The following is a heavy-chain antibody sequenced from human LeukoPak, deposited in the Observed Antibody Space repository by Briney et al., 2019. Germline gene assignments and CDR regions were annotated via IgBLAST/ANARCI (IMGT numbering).Heavy chain of an antibody. CDR2: IYYSGST. D-gene: IGHD2-2*01. V-gene: IGHV4-59*08. Sequence: SETLSLTCTVSGGSISSYYWSWIRQPPGKGLEWIGYIYYSGSTNYNPSLKSRVTISVETSKNQFSLKLSSVTAADTAVYYCATTRDCSSTSCPKNYYYYYYGMDVWGQGTTVTVSS. CDR3: ATTRDCSSTSCPKNYYYYYYGMDV. CDR1: GGSISSYY. J-gene: IGHJ6*02.